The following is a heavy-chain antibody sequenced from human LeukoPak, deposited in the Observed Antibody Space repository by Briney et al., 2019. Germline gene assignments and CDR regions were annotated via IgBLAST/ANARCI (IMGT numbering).Heavy chain of an antibody. CDR3: ARAPTVTTGYYYYGMDV. J-gene: IGHJ6*02. V-gene: IGHV4-30-2*01. Sequence: PSETLSLTCAVSGGSISSGGYSWSWIRQPPGKGLEWTGYIYHSGSTYYNPSLKSRVTISVDRSKNQFSLKLSSVTAADTAVYYCARAPTVTTGYYYYGMDVWGQGTTVTVSS. CDR1: GGSISSGGYS. D-gene: IGHD4-17*01. CDR2: IYHSGST.